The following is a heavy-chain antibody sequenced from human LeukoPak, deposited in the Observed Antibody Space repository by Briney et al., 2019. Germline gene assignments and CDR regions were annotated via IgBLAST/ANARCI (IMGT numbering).Heavy chain of an antibody. J-gene: IGHJ6*03. D-gene: IGHD6-13*01. CDR1: GGSISTFY. Sequence: SETLSLTCIVSGGSISTFYWSWIRQPPGKGLEWIGYIYTSGSTNYNPSLKSRVTISVDTSKNQFSLKLSSVTAADTAVYYCARQRKGAAGYYYYMDVWGKGTTVTVSS. V-gene: IGHV4-4*09. CDR2: IYTSGST. CDR3: ARQRKGAAGYYYYMDV.